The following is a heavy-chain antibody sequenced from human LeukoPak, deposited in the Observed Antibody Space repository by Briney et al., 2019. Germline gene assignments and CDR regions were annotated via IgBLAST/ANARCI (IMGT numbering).Heavy chain of an antibody. D-gene: IGHD2-21*02. J-gene: IGHJ4*02. V-gene: IGHV3-9*01. CDR3: AKGGPSYCGGDCYFGY. CDR2: ISWNSGSI. CDR1: GFTFDDYA. Sequence: GGSLRLSCAASGFTFDDYAMHWVRQAPGKGLEWVSGISWNSGSIGYADSVKGRFTISRDNAKNSLYLQMNSLRAEDTALYYCAKGGPSYCGGDCYFGYWGQGTLVTVSS.